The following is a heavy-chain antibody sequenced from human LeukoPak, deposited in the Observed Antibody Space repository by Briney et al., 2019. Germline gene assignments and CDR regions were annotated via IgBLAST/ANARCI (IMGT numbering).Heavy chain of an antibody. V-gene: IGHV3-53*01. CDR1: GFTVSSNY. J-gene: IGHJ3*02. Sequence: PGGSLRLSCAASGFTVSSNYMSWVRQAPGKGLEWVSVIYSGGSTYYADSVKGRFTISRDNSKNTLYLQMNSLRAEDTAVYYCARASALIGDAFDIWGQGTMVTVSS. CDR3: ARASALIGDAFDI. CDR2: IYSGGST. D-gene: IGHD3-10*01.